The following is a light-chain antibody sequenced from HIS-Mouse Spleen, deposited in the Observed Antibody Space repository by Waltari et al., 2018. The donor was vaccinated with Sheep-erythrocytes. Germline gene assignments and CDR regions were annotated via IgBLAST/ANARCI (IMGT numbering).Light chain of an antibody. V-gene: IGLV2-8*01. CDR1: SRDVGGYNY. J-gene: IGLJ3*02. Sequence: QSALTQPPSASGSPGQSVTISCTGTSRDVGGYNYVSWYQQHPGKAPTLMIYEVSKRPAVVPDRFSGSKSGNTASLTVSGLQAEDEADYYCSSYAGSNNWVFGGGTKLTVL. CDR2: EVS. CDR3: SSYAGSNNWV.